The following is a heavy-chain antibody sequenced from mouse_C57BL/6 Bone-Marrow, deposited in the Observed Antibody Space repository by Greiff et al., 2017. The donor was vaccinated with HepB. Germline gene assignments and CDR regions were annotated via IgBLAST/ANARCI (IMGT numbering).Heavy chain of an antibody. CDR3: ARLITTVGGYFDY. Sequence: EVQGVESGGGLVKPGGSLKLSCAASGFTFSSYTMSWVRQTPEKRLEWVATISGGGGNTYYPDSVKGRFTISRDNAKNTMYLQMSSLRSEDTALYYCARLITTVGGYFDYWGHGTTLTVSS. CDR1: GFTFSSYT. V-gene: IGHV5-9*01. J-gene: IGHJ2*01. D-gene: IGHD1-1*01. CDR2: ISGGGGNT.